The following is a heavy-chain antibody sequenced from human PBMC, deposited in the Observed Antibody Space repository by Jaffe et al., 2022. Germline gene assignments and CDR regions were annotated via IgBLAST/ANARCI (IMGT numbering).Heavy chain of an antibody. V-gene: IGHV3-9*01. D-gene: IGHD3-3*01. Sequence: EVQLVESGGGLVQPGRSLRLSCAASGFTFDDYAMHWVRQAPGKGLEWVSGISWNSGSIGYADSVKGRFTISRDNAKNSLYLQMNSLRAEDTALYYCAKDTQPTIFGVVIGAFDIWGQGTMVTVSS. CDR2: ISWNSGSI. J-gene: IGHJ3*02. CDR1: GFTFDDYA. CDR3: AKDTQPTIFGVVIGAFDI.